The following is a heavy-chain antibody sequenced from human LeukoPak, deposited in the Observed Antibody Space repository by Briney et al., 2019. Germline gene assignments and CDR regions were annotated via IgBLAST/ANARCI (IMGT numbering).Heavy chain of an antibody. CDR3: TKGSENYYVDY. Sequence: GGSLRLSCAASGFTFSNYGMHWVRQAPGKGLEWVAFIRYGGSNDYYLDSVNGRFTISRDNSENTLYLQMDSLGAEDTAVYYCTKGSENYYVDYWGQGILVTVSS. CDR1: GFTFSNYG. D-gene: IGHD3-10*01. CDR2: IRYGGSND. V-gene: IGHV3-30*02. J-gene: IGHJ4*02.